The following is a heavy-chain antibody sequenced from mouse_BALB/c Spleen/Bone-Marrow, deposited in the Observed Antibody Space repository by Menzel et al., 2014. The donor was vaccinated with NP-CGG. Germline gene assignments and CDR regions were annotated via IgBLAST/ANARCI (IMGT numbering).Heavy chain of an antibody. CDR2: ISGGGSYT. D-gene: IGHD2-4*01. V-gene: IGHV5-9-2*01. CDR3: ARHAYYDQTEVSFVY. J-gene: IGHJ3*01. Sequence: EVKLMESGGGLVKSGGSLKLSCAASGFSFNSYGMSWVRQTPEKRLGWVATISGGGSYTFYPDSVKGRFTISRDNAKNDLYLQLSSLRSEDTALYYCARHAYYDQTEVSFVYWGQGTLVTVSA. CDR1: GFSFNSYG.